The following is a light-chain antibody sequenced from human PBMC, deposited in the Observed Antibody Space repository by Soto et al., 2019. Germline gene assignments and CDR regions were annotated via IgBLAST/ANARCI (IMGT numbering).Light chain of an antibody. CDR1: SSDVGGYNY. CDR3: YSHAGSHTLYV. J-gene: IGLJ1*01. V-gene: IGLV2-11*01. CDR2: DVS. Sequence: QSALTQPRSVSGSPGQSVTISCTGTSSDVGGYNYVSWYQQHPGKAPKLMIYDVSKRPSGVPDRFSGSKSGNTASLTISGLQAEYGANYYCYSHAGSHTLYVFGPGTNLTVL.